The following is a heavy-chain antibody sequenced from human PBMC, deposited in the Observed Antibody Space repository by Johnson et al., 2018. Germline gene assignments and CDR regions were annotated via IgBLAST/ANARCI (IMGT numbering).Heavy chain of an antibody. D-gene: IGHD5-24*01. CDR1: GFTFRSHT. CDR3: ARHEINAFDF. V-gene: IGHV3-30*17. J-gene: IGHJ3*01. CDR2: ISHNGRNT. Sequence: VQLVESGGAMVQTGKSLRLACAASGFTFRSHTMHWFRQAPGTGLDWVAVISHNGRNTYLADSVQGRLTISRDNSKNILFLQMNNLTTEDTAIYFCARHEINAFDFWGQGTVVSVSS.